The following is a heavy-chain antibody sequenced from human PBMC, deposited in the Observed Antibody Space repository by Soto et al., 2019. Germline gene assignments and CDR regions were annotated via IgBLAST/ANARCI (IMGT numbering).Heavy chain of an antibody. V-gene: IGHV6-1*01. CDR3: ARGTVELFDC. Sequence: QVQLQQSGAGLVKPSQTLSLTCAISGDSVSNINAAWNWLRQSPSRGLEWLGRTYYRSKWYDEYAVSVKSRITVNPDTSKNQFSLLLNCVTPEDTAVYYCARGTVELFDCWGQGTLVTVSS. CDR2: TYYRSKWYD. CDR1: GDSVSNINAA. J-gene: IGHJ4*02. D-gene: IGHD1-7*01.